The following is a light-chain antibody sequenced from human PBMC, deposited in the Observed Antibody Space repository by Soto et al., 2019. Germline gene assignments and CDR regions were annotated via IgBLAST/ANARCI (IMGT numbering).Light chain of an antibody. V-gene: IGLV2-14*01. Sequence: ALTQPASVSGSPGQSIALSCTGTSSDVGGYNYVSWYQQHPGKAPKLMIHEVSNRPSGISDRFSGSKSGNTASLTISGLQADDEADYYCSSHTSYSTRVFGTGTKLTVL. CDR2: EVS. CDR1: SSDVGGYNY. CDR3: SSHTSYSTRV. J-gene: IGLJ1*01.